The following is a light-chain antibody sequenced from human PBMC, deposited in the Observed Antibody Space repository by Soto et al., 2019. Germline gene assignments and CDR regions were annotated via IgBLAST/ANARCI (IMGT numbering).Light chain of an antibody. CDR3: QQYNSWPLT. J-gene: IGKJ4*01. CDR1: RSIINW. V-gene: IGKV1-5*03. Sequence: DIQLTQSPSTLSASVGDRVTITCRASRSIINWLAWYQQKSGKGPKLLIYKASTLKSGVPSRFSGSGSGTEFTLTISSLQSEDFAVYYCQQYNSWPLTFGGGTKVEIK. CDR2: KAS.